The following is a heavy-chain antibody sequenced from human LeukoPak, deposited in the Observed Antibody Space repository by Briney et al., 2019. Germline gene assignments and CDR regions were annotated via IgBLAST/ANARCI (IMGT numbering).Heavy chain of an antibody. J-gene: IGHJ4*02. D-gene: IGHD2-2*01. CDR3: AYGPGPCSSTSCYGFDY. CDR2: INSDGSII. CDR1: GFTFSRSY. Sequence: GGSLRLSCAASGFTFSRSYMHWVRQAPGKGPMWVSRINSDGSIINYVDSVKGRFTTSRDNAKNTLYLQMNSLRAEDTAVYYCAYGPGPCSSTSCYGFDYWGQGTLVTVSS. V-gene: IGHV3-74*01.